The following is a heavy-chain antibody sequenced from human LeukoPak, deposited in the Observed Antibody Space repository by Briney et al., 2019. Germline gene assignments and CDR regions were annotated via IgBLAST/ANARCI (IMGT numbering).Heavy chain of an antibody. CDR3: ARRSPTADAFDI. J-gene: IGHJ3*02. V-gene: IGHV7-4-1*02. CDR2: INTNTGNP. Sequence: ASVKVSCKASGYNFTNSGISWVRQAPGQGLEWMGWINTNTGNPTYAQGFTGRFVFSLDMSVSTAYLQISSLKATDTAVYYCARRSPTADAFDIWGQGTLVTVSS. CDR1: GYNFTNSG. D-gene: IGHD4-11*01.